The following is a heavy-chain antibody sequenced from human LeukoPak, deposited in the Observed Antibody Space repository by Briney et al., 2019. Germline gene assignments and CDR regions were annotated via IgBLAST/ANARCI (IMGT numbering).Heavy chain of an antibody. J-gene: IGHJ3*02. CDR1: GFTFSSYS. D-gene: IGHD7-27*01. CDR2: ISSSISYI. CDR3: ARKLTGSFDI. V-gene: IGHV3-21*01. Sequence: GGSLRLSCAASGFTFSSYSMNWVRQAPGKGLEWVSSISSSISYIYYADSVKGRFTISRDNAKNSLYLQMNSLRAEDTAVYFCARKLTGSFDIWGQGTMVTVSS.